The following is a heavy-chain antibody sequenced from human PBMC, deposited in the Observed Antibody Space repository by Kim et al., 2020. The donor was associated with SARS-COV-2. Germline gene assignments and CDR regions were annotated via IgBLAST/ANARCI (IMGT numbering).Heavy chain of an antibody. D-gene: IGHD1-26*01. CDR1: GFTFSSYA. J-gene: IGHJ6*02. CDR2: IYSGGSST. V-gene: IGHV3-23*03. Sequence: GGSLRLSCAASGFTFSSYAMSWVRQAPGKGLEWVSVIYSGGSSTYYADSVKGRFTISRDNSKNTLYLQMNSLRAEDTAVYYCAKDGHSGSSWGYYYGMDVWGQGTTVTVSS. CDR3: AKDGHSGSSWGYYYGMDV.